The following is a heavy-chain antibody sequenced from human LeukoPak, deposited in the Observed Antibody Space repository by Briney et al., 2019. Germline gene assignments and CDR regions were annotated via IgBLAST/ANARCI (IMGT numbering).Heavy chain of an antibody. Sequence: PSETLSLTCTVSGGSIGSSSYYWGWIRQPPGKGLEWIGSIYYSGSTYYNPSLKSRVTISVDTSKNQFSLKLSSVTAADTAVYYCARVVPAPGDSGWFDPWGQGTLVTVSS. D-gene: IGHD2-2*01. V-gene: IGHV4-39*07. CDR1: GGSIGSSSYY. J-gene: IGHJ5*02. CDR3: ARVVPAPGDSGWFDP. CDR2: IYYSGST.